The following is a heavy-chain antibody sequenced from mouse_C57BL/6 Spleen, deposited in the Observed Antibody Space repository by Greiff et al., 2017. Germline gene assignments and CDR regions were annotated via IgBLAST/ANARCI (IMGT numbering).Heavy chain of an antibody. CDR2: INYDGSST. J-gene: IGHJ1*03. Sequence: EVKLMESEGGLVQPGSSMKLSCTASGFTFSDYYMAWVRQVPEKGLEWVANINYDGSSTYYLDSLKSRFIISRDNAKNILYLQMSSLKSEDTATYYCARVLSWYFDVWGTGTTVTVSS. CDR3: ARVLSWYFDV. V-gene: IGHV5-16*01. CDR1: GFTFSDYY.